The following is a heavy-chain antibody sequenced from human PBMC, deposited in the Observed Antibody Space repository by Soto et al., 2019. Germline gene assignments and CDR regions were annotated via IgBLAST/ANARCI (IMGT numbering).Heavy chain of an antibody. D-gene: IGHD2-2*03. CDR3: AKAGIGYCSSSSCLYYFDS. CDR1: GFTFNNHA. CDR2: VSGSADST. Sequence: PGGSLRLSCAASGFTFNNHAMNWVRQAPGKGLEWVSTVSGSADSTYYANSVKGRFTISRDNSKNMVYLQMNSLRADDTAIYYCAKAGIGYCSSSSCLYYFDSWGQGTLVTVSS. V-gene: IGHV3-23*01. J-gene: IGHJ4*02.